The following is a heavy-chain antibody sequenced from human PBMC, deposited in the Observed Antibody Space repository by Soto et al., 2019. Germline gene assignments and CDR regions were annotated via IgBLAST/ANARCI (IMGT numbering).Heavy chain of an antibody. Sequence: PGGSLRLSCAASGFTFSSYSMNWVRQAPGKGLEWVSSISSSSSYIYYADSVKGRFTISRDNAKNSLYLQMNSLRAEDTAVYYCARLTSSDSVFCIAAAGTTYDYWRQGTLVTVFS. D-gene: IGHD6-13*01. J-gene: IGHJ4*02. V-gene: IGHV3-21*01. CDR1: GFTFSSYS. CDR2: ISSSSSYI. CDR3: ARLTSSDSVFCIAAAGTTYDY.